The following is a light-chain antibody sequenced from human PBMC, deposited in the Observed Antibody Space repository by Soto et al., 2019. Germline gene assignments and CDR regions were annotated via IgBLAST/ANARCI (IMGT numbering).Light chain of an antibody. V-gene: IGLV2-11*01. CDR1: SRDVGGYNY. CDR2: DVS. Sequence: QSALTQPRSVSGSPGQSVTISCTGTSRDVGGYNYVSWYQQHPGKAPKLIIYDVSRRPSGVPDRFSGSKSGNTASLTISGLQAEDEADYYCSSYAGSFTYVFASGTKVTVL. CDR3: SSYAGSFTYV. J-gene: IGLJ6*01.